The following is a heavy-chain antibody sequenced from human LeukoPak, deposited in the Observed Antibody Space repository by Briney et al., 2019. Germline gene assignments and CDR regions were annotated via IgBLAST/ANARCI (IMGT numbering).Heavy chain of an antibody. J-gene: IGHJ4*02. D-gene: IGHD3-16*01. CDR3: ARVIRGYFDY. CDR1: GFTFRSYS. CDR2: ISSSSSYI. V-gene: IGHV3-21*01. Sequence: GGSLRLSCAASGFTFRSYSMNWVRQAPGKGLEWVSSISSSSSYIYYADSVKGRFTISRDNAKNSLYLQMNSLRAEDTAVYYCARVIRGYFDYWGQGTLVTVSS.